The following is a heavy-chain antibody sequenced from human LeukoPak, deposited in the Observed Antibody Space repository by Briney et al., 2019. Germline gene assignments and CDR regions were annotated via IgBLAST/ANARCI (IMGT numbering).Heavy chain of an antibody. CDR3: ARTPPLGYCSGGSCYSGRYYYYYMDV. V-gene: IGHV1-18*01. Sequence: ASVKVSCKASGYTFSSYYMHWVRQAPGQGLEWMGWISAYNGNTNYAQKLQGRVTMTTDTSTSTAYIELRSLRSDDTAVYYCARTPPLGYCSGGSCYSGRYYYYYMDVWGKGTTVTISS. D-gene: IGHD2-15*01. J-gene: IGHJ6*03. CDR2: ISAYNGNT. CDR1: GYTFSSYY.